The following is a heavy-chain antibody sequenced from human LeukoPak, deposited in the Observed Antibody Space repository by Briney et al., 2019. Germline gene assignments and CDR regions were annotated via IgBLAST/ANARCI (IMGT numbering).Heavy chain of an antibody. CDR1: GFTFSSYS. CDR2: IRSSSSYI. CDR3: ARGLAAAGSDFDY. Sequence: GGSLRLSCAASGFTFSSYSMNWVRQAPGKGLEWVSSIRSSSSYIYYADSVKGRFTISRDNAKNSLYLQMNSLRAEDTAVYYCARGLAAAGSDFDYWGQGTLVTVSS. D-gene: IGHD6-13*01. J-gene: IGHJ4*02. V-gene: IGHV3-21*01.